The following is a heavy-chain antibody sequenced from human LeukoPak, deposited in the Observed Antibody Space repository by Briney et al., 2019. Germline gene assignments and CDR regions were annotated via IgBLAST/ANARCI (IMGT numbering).Heavy chain of an antibody. CDR3: ARVGGHYYDSSGYSGFVAFDI. D-gene: IGHD3-22*01. V-gene: IGHV7-4-1*02. CDR1: GYSFTSYA. J-gene: IGHJ3*02. Sequence: VASVKVSCKASGYSFTSYAMNWVRQAPGQGLEWMGWINTNTGNPTYAQGFTGRFVFSLDTSVSTAYLQISSLKAEDTAVYYCARVGGHYYDSSGYSGFVAFDIWGQGTMVTVSS. CDR2: INTNTGNP.